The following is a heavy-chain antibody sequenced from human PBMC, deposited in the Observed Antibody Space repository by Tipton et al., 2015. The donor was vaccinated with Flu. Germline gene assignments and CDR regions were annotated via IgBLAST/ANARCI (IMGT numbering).Heavy chain of an antibody. J-gene: IGHJ4*02. D-gene: IGHD3-3*01. Sequence: SLRLSCAASGFTFSSYEMNWVRQAPGKGLEWVSYISSSGSTIYYADSVKGRFTISRDNAKNSLYLQMNSLRAEDTAVYYCARDGGVTYYDFWSGLPDSGAFDYWGQGTLVTVSS. CDR1: GFTFSSYE. CDR3: ARDGGVTYYDFWSGLPDSGAFDY. CDR2: ISSSGSTI. V-gene: IGHV3-48*03.